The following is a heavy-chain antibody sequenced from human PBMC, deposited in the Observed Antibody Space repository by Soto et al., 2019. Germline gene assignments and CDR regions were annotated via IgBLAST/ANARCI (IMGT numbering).Heavy chain of an antibody. V-gene: IGHV1-58*01. Sequence: SVKVSCKGSGFTFSRSAVQWVRQARGQGLEWIGWIVAVSGKTDYAQIFQERVTITRDMSTSTAYMELSSLSSEDTAVYYCAATLDWGSYDFGGYPSWGQGTLVTVSS. J-gene: IGHJ4*02. D-gene: IGHD3-22*01. CDR2: IVAVSGKT. CDR3: AATLDWGSYDFGGYPS. CDR1: GFTFSRSA.